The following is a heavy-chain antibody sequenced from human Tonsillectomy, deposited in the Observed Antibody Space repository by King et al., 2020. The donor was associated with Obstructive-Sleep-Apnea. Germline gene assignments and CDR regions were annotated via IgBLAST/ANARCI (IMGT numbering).Heavy chain of an antibody. V-gene: IGHV4-4*02. CDR1: GGSISSSNW. Sequence: QLQESGPGLVKPSGTLSLTCAVSGGSISSSNWWSWVRQPPGKGLEWIGEIYHSGSTNYNPSLKSRVTISADKSKNQFSLKLSSVTAADTAVYYCAGDRGNGGNSEVGGYGMDVWGQGTTVTVSS. CDR2: IYHSGST. D-gene: IGHD4-23*01. J-gene: IGHJ6*02. CDR3: AGDRGNGGNSEVGGYGMDV.